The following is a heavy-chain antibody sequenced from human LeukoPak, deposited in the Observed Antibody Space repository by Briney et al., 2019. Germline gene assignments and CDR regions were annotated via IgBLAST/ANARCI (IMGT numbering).Heavy chain of an antibody. D-gene: IGHD6-25*01. CDR2: IWYDGSNK. CDR1: GFTFSSYG. Sequence: GGSLRPSCAASGFTFSSYGMHWVRQAPGKGLEWVAVIWYDGSNKYYADSVKGRFTISRDNSKNTLYLQMNSLRAEDTAVYYCARGAGYSSAGTASDYWGQGTLVTVSS. CDR3: ARGAGYSSAGTASDY. J-gene: IGHJ4*02. V-gene: IGHV3-33*01.